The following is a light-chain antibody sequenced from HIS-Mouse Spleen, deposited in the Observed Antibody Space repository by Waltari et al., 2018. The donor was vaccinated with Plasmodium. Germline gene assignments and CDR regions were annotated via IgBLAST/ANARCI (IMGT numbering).Light chain of an antibody. CDR1: RGHRSSA. CDR3: QTWGTGIRV. V-gene: IGLV4-69*01. J-gene: IGLJ3*02. Sequence: QLVLTQSPSASASLGASVKLTCTLSRGHRSSAIAWHQQQPENGPRYLVKLNSDGSHSQGDGIRYRFSGSSSGAERYITGASLQSEDEADYYCQTWGTGIRVFGGGTKLTVL. CDR2: LNSDGSH.